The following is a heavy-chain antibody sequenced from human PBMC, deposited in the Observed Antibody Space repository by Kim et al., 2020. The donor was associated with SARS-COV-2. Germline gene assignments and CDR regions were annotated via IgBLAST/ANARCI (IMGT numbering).Heavy chain of an antibody. CDR3: ARSYYFGSTSFDP. CDR2: IDPSDSYP. Sequence: GESLKISCQGSGNIFTNSWINWVRQMPGKGLEWLGRIDPSDSYPHYSPSFDGRVTISLDKSIGTAFLQWSSLEASDTAIYYCARSYYFGSTSFDPWGQGTLVTVSS. V-gene: IGHV5-10-1*01. CDR1: GNIFTNSW. D-gene: IGHD3-10*01. J-gene: IGHJ5*02.